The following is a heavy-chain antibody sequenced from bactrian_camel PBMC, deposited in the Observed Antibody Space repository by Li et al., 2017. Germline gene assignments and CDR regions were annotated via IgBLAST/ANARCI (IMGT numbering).Heavy chain of an antibody. V-gene: IGHV3S1*01. J-gene: IGHJ6*01. D-gene: IGHD4*01. CDR1: GDTYSSYC. CDR3: AADGSSPCPSRLLGRTWPGY. CDR2: IYTGDGRT. Sequence: HVQLVESGGGSVQAGGSLRLSCAVSGDTYSSYCMGWFRLAPGKEREGVASIYTGDGRTAYADSVKGRFTISRDNAKNTLTLQMHSLKPGDTGMYYCAADGSSPCPSRLLGRTWPGYWGRGTQVTVS.